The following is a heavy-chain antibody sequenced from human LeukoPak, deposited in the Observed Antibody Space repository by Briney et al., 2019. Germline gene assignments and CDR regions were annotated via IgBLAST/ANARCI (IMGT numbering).Heavy chain of an antibody. CDR3: ARSYVDTAMADYYYYGMDV. J-gene: IGHJ6*02. D-gene: IGHD5-18*01. V-gene: IGHV3-66*01. Sequence: GGSLRLSCAASGFTVSSNYMSWVRQAPGKGLEWVSVIYSGGSTYYADSVKGRFTISRDNSKNTPYLQMNSLRAEDTAVYYCARSYVDTAMADYYYYGMDVWGQGTTVTVSS. CDR1: GFTVSSNY. CDR2: IYSGGST.